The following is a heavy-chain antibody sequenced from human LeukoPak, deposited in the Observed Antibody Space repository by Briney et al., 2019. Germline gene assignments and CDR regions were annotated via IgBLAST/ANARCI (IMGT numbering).Heavy chain of an antibody. D-gene: IGHD1-26*01. CDR1: GFTFSSYA. Sequence: PGGSLRLTCAASGFTFSSYAMSWVRQAPGKGLEWVSAISDSGGSTYYADSVKGRFTISRDNSKNTLYLQMNSPRAEDTAVYYCAKDQGSFSQPFCFVYWGQGTLVTVSS. CDR2: ISDSGGST. V-gene: IGHV3-23*01. CDR3: AKDQGSFSQPFCFVY. J-gene: IGHJ4*02.